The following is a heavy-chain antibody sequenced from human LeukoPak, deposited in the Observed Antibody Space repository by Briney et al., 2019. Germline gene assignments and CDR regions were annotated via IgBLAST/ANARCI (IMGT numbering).Heavy chain of an antibody. J-gene: IGHJ4*02. D-gene: IGHD1-7*01. Sequence: GGSLRLSCAASGFTFSDSAMTWARQAPGKGLEWVSAISTSGGDTIYTDSVKGRFTISRDNSKNTLFLQMNSPRAEDTAMYYCAKGGNYAPLDYWGQGTLVTVSS. CDR2: ISTSGGDT. CDR3: AKGGNYAPLDY. V-gene: IGHV3-23*01. CDR1: GFTFSDSA.